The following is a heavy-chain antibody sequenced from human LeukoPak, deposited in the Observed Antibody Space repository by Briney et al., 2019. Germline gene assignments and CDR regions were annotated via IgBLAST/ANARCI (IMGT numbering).Heavy chain of an antibody. Sequence: GGSLRLSCAASGFTFSSYAMSWVRQAPGKGLEWVSAISGSGGSTYYADSVKGRFTISRDNSKNTLYLQMNSLRAEDTAVYYCAKTGKMRWSRPERFDYWGQGTLVTVSS. J-gene: IGHJ4*02. CDR1: GFTFSSYA. D-gene: IGHD3-10*01. CDR2: ISGSGGST. CDR3: AKTGKMRWSRPERFDY. V-gene: IGHV3-23*01.